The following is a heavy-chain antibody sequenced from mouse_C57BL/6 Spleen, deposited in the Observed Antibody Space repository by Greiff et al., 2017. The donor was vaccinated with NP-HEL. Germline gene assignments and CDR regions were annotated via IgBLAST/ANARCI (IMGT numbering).Heavy chain of an antibody. CDR3: AILYDEYYAMDY. J-gene: IGHJ4*01. V-gene: IGHV1-74*01. CDR2: IHPSDSDT. Sequence: QVHVKQSGAELVKPGASVKVSCKASGYTFTSYWMHWVKQRPGQGLEWIGRIHPSDSDTNYNQKFKGKATLTVDKSSSTAYMQLSSLTSEDSAVYYCAILYDEYYAMDYWGQGTSVTVSS. CDR1: GYTFTSYW. D-gene: IGHD2-12*01.